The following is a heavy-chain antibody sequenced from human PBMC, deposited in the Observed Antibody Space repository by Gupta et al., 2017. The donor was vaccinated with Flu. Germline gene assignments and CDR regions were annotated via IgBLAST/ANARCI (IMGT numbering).Heavy chain of an antibody. CDR2: ISSSSSYI. CDR3: ARPFPLGGIVAIDAFDI. J-gene: IGHJ3*02. V-gene: IGHV3-21*01. Sequence: GKGLEWVSSISSSSSYIYYADSVKGRFTISRDNAKNSLYLQMNSLRAEDTAVYYCARPFPLGGIVAIDAFDIWGQGTMVTVSS. D-gene: IGHD5-12*01.